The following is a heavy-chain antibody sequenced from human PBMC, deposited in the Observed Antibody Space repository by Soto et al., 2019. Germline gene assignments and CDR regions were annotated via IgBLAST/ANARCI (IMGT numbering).Heavy chain of an antibody. V-gene: IGHV1-69*01. CDR3: ARESYYDSSGYYPLLYGMDV. D-gene: IGHD3-22*01. J-gene: IGHJ6*02. CDR2: IIPIFGTA. CDR1: GGTFSSYA. Sequence: QVQLVQSGAEVKKPGSSVKVSCKASGGTFSSYAISWVRQAPGQGLEWMGGIIPIFGTANYAQKFQGRVTITADESTSTAYMELSSLRSEDTAVYYCARESYYDSSGYYPLLYGMDVWGQGTTVTVSS.